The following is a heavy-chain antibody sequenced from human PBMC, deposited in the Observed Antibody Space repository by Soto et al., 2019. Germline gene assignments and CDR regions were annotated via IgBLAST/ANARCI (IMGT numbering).Heavy chain of an antibody. CDR1: GGTFSSYA. D-gene: IGHD1-1*01. CDR3: ARDTTGTTYYYYYGMDV. CDR2: IIPIFGTA. J-gene: IGHJ6*02. V-gene: IGHV1-69*06. Sequence: AVKVSCKASGGTFSSYAISWVRQAPGQGLEWMGGIIPIFGTANYAQKFQGRVTITADKSTSTAYMELSSLRSEDTAVYYCARDTTGTTYYYYYGMDVWGQGTTVTVSS.